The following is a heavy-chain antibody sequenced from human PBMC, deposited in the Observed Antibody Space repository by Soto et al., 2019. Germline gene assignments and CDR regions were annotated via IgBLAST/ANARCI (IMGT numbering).Heavy chain of an antibody. Sequence: PSETLSLTCTVSGGSITSGGYYWSWIRQHPGKGLEWLGSIYESGSTFYNPSLKSRITLSVDTSKNQFSLKRSSVTVADTAVYFCARKQAGYFYGIDYWGQGTLVTVSS. CDR1: GGSITSGGYY. D-gene: IGHD3-10*01. CDR3: ARKQAGYFYGIDY. CDR2: IYESGST. V-gene: IGHV4-31*03. J-gene: IGHJ4*02.